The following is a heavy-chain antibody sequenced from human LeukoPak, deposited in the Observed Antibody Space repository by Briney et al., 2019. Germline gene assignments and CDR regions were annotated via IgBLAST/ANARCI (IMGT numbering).Heavy chain of an antibody. J-gene: IGHJ4*02. Sequence: PGGSLRLSCAASGFTFSSYSMNWVRQAPGKGLEWVSYISSSSSTIYYADSVKGRFTISRDNAKNSLYLQMNSLRAEDTAVYYCARDLLTYDYWGQGTLVTVSS. CDR1: GFTFSSYS. CDR2: ISSSSSTI. CDR3: ARDLLTYDY. V-gene: IGHV3-48*04.